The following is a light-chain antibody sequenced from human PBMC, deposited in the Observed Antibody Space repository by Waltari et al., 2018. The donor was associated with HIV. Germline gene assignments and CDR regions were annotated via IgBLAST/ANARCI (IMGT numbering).Light chain of an antibody. CDR3: QSADSTGTYPDV. J-gene: IGLJ1*01. Sequence: SYELTQPPSVSVSPGQTARITCSGDALPKQYAYCYQQKPGQAPVLVIYKDNERPSGIPERFSGSSSGTTVTLTISGVQTEDEADYYCQSADSTGTYPDVFGPGTKVTVL. CDR1: ALPKQY. V-gene: IGLV3-25*03. CDR2: KDN.